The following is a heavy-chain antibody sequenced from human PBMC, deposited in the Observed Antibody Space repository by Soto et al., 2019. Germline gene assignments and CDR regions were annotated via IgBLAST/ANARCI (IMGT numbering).Heavy chain of an antibody. D-gene: IGHD2-15*01. J-gene: IGHJ3*02. CDR3: ARRCSGSRCYTSGAFDI. CDR1: GGSFSDYY. CDR2: INHSGST. V-gene: IGHV4-34*01. Sequence: PSETLSLTCAVFGGSFSDYYWSWIRQPPGKGLEWIGEINHSGSTNYNPSLKSRATISVDTSKNQFSLKLNSVTAADTAEYYCARRCSGSRCYTSGAFDIWGQGTMVTVS.